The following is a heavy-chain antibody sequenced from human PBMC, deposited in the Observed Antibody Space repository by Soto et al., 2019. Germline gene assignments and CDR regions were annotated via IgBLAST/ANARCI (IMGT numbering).Heavy chain of an antibody. Sequence: GGSLRLSCVASGFNLSHPWMTWVRQAAGKGLEWVGRIKSKTDGGTADYAAPVKGRATISRDDSKNTVYLQMNSLKTEDTAVYYCTTGIYYDILTGYHNVAYWGQGALVTAPQ. V-gene: IGHV3-15*01. D-gene: IGHD3-9*01. CDR2: IKSKTDGGTA. CDR1: GFNLSHPW. J-gene: IGHJ4*02. CDR3: TTGIYYDILTGYHNVAY.